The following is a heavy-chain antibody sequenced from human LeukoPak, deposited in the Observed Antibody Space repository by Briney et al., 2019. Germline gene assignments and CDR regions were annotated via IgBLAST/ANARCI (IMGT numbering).Heavy chain of an antibody. CDR1: GFTFSSYS. CDR3: APTTAEAGLLFDC. CDR2: ISCSRTDI. D-gene: IGHD6-13*01. J-gene: IGHJ4*02. V-gene: IGHV3-21*01. Sequence: PGVSLRLSCAASGFTFSSYSMNWVRQAPGKGREGVSSISCSRTDIYYADSVRVRFTVYRDNAKTSMYLQMSSPRAEDTAVYYCAPTTAEAGLLFDCWGQGTLVTVSS.